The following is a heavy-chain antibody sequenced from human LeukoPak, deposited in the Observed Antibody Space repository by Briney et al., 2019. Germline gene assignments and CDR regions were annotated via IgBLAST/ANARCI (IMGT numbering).Heavy chain of an antibody. J-gene: IGHJ3*02. CDR2: ISGSGGST. D-gene: IGHD3-22*01. CDR3: AKANTYYYDNSGFFRPYDAFDI. Sequence: GGSLRLSCAASGFTFSSYAMSWVRQAPGKGLEWVSAISGSGGSTYYADSVKGRFTISRDNSKNTLYLQMNSLRAEDTAVYYCAKANTYYYDNSGFFRPYDAFDIWGQGTMGTVSS. V-gene: IGHV3-23*01. CDR1: GFTFSSYA.